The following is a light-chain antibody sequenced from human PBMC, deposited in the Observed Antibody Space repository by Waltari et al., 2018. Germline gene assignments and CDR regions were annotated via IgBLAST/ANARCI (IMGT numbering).Light chain of an antibody. V-gene: IGLV4-69*01. CDR3: QTGGHGTWV. J-gene: IGLJ3*02. Sequence: QLVLTQSPSASASLGASVKLTCTLSSGHSTNVVAWLQQQPEKGPRFLMKVNSDGSHTKGDEIPDRFSGSSSGAERYLTISSLQSEDEADYYCQTGGHGTWVFGAGTKLTVL. CDR2: VNSDGSH. CDR1: SGHSTNV.